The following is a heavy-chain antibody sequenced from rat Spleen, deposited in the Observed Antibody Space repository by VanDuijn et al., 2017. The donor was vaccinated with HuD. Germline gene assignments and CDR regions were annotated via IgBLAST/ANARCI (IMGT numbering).Heavy chain of an antibody. Sequence: EVQLVESGGGLVQPGRSLKLSCAASGFTFSDYYMAWVRQAPKKGLEWVASISYEGSGTYYGDSVKGRFTISRDNAKSTLYLQMNSLRSEDTATYYCARGDYPDYWGQGVMVTVSS. D-gene: IGHD1-4*01. CDR1: GFTFSDYY. CDR2: ISYEGSGT. J-gene: IGHJ2*01. CDR3: ARGDYPDY. V-gene: IGHV5-22*01.